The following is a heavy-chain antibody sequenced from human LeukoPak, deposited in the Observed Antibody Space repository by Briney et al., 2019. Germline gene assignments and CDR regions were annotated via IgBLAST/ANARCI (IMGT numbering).Heavy chain of an antibody. D-gene: IGHD6-19*01. J-gene: IGHJ4*02. V-gene: IGHV5-51*01. CDR2: IYPGDSDT. Sequence: GESLKISCKGSGYSFTSYWIGWVRQMPGKGLEWMGFIYPGDSDTRYSPSFRGQVTISADKSITTAYLQWSSLKASDTAMYYCARHVVPYSSGLTGFDYWGQGTLVTVSS. CDR3: ARHVVPYSSGLTGFDY. CDR1: GYSFTSYW.